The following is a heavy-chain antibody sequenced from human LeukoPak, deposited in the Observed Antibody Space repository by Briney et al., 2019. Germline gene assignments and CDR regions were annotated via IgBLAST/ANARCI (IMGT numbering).Heavy chain of an antibody. CDR3: ARNDAYNLDY. D-gene: IGHD1-1*01. Sequence: SETLSLTCTVSGGSISSYYWSWIRQPPGKGLEWIGYIYYSGSTNYNPSLKSQVTISADKSKNQFSLNLNSVTAADTAVYYCARNDAYNLDYWGQGTLVTVSS. CDR1: GGSISSYY. V-gene: IGHV4-59*12. CDR2: IYYSGST. J-gene: IGHJ4*02.